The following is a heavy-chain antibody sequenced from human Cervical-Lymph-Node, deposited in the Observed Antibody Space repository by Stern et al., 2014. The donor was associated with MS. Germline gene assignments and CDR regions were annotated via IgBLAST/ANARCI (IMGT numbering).Heavy chain of an antibody. J-gene: IGHJ5*02. CDR2: IYHSGST. V-gene: IGHV4-38-2*02. Sequence: QVQLQESGPGLVKPSETLSLTCTVSGYSISSGYYWGWIRQPPGKGLEWIGTIYHSGSTYYNPSLKSRVTISVDTYKNQFSLKLTSVTAADTAVYYCAREEQQLVHGNWFDPWGQGTLVTVSS. CDR1: GYSISSGYY. D-gene: IGHD6-13*01. CDR3: AREEQQLVHGNWFDP.